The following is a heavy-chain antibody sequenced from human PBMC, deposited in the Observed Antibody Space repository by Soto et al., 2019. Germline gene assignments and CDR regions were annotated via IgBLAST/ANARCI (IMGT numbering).Heavy chain of an antibody. CDR2: ISYSGST. CDR1: GGSVSGYF. D-gene: IGHD6-13*01. J-gene: IGHJ4*02. V-gene: IGHV4-59*02. CDR3: ARDGAATGSVYLDY. Sequence: PSETLSLTCTVSGGSVSGYFWTWIRQPPGKGLEWIGYISYSGSTNYNSSLKSRVTMSIDTSKNQFSLRLTSVSAADTAVYYCARDGAATGSVYLDYWGQGTLVT.